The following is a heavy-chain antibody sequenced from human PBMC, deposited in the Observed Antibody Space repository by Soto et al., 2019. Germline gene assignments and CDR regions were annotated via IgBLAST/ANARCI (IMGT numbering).Heavy chain of an antibody. V-gene: IGHV4-59*01. D-gene: IGHD3-10*01. CDR3: AGGPTWYYYAA. Sequence: QVQLQESGPGLVKPSETLSLTCTVSGGSISSYYWSWIRQPPGKGLEWIGYIYYSGSTNYNPSLNSRVPISVDTSKNPSSLKLSSVTAADTAGYYCAGGPTWYYYAAGGQGTLVTVSS. CDR1: GGSISSYY. CDR2: IYYSGST. J-gene: IGHJ4*02.